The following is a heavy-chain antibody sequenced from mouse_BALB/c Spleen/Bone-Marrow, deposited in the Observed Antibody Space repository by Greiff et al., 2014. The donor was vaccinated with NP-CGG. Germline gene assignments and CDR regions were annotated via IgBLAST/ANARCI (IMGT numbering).Heavy chain of an antibody. V-gene: IGHV7-3*02. D-gene: IGHD6-1*01. CDR1: GFTFTNYF. CDR3: ARDYNGYFDF. CDR2: IRNKANGYTT. Sequence: EVKLEESGGGLVQPGGSLRLSCTTSGFTFTNYFMTWVRQPPGKALEWLGFIRNKANGYTTEYNPSVKGRFTISRDNSQGISYLQMNTLRAEDSAIYYCARDYNGYFDFWGQGTTLTVSS. J-gene: IGHJ2*01.